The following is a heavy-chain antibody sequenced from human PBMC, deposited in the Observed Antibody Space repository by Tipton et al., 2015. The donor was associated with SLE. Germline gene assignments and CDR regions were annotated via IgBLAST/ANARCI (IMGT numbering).Heavy chain of an antibody. CDR1: GGSISSGSYY. CDR2: IYYSGST. D-gene: IGHD4-23*01. J-gene: IGHJ6*03. CDR3: ARGYGGSHIDYYYYYMDV. Sequence: TLSLTCTVSGGSISSGSYYWSWIRQPPGKGLEWIGYIYYSGSTNYNPSLKSRVTISVDTSKNQVSLKLSSVTAADTAVYYCARGYGGSHIDYYYYYMDVWGKGTTVTVSS. V-gene: IGHV4-61*01.